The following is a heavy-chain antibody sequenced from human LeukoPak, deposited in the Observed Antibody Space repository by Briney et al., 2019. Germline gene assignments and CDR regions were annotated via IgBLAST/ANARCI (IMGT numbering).Heavy chain of an antibody. CDR2: IYTSGST. CDR1: GGSISSYY. CDR3: ARDRTPLVRYFDTDMGIDAFDI. V-gene: IGHV4-4*07. J-gene: IGHJ3*02. D-gene: IGHD3-9*01. Sequence: SETLSLTCTVSGGSISSYYWSWIRQPAGKGLEWIGRIYTSGSTNYTPSLKSRVTMSLDTSKYKFSLKLSSVTSADTAVYYCARDRTPLVRYFDTDMGIDAFDIWGQGTMVTVSS.